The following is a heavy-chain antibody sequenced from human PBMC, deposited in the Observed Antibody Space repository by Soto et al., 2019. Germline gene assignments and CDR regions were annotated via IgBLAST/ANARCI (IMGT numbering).Heavy chain of an antibody. CDR2: IVPIVDTA. CDR3: VRVVASPGYPDC. D-gene: IGHD5-12*01. V-gene: IGHV1-69*05. J-gene: IGHJ4*02. Sequence: QVQLVQSGAEVRQPASSVKVSCKTSGGTFSSYAISWVRQAPGQGLEWMGGIVPIVDTATYAQKFPGRVTITPDESTSASYMELSRLRSDDTAVYYCVRVVASPGYPDCCGQGTLVTVSS. CDR1: GGTFSSYA.